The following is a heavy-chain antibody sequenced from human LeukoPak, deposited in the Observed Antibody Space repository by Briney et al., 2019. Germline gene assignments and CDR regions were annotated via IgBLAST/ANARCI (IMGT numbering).Heavy chain of an antibody. CDR3: ATKQWLAPPPDS. CDR1: GFTFSKYW. Sequence: VGPLRLSGGASGFTFSKYWMLGVRQAPGRGLASVSRINTDGTVTTYADALKGRSTVSRDNADNTMFLQTNSVRDEDTAVYYCATKQWLAPPPDSWGQGTPVTVSS. V-gene: IGHV3-74*03. CDR2: INTDGTVT. D-gene: IGHD6-19*01. J-gene: IGHJ4*02.